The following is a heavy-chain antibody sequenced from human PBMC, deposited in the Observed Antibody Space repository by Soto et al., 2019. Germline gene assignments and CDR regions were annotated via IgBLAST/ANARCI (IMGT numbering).Heavy chain of an antibody. J-gene: IGHJ6*02. D-gene: IGHD6-13*01. CDR2: ISAYNGNT. V-gene: IGHV1-18*04. Sequence: ASVKVSCKASGYTFTSYGISWVRQAPGQGLEWMGWISAYNGNTNYAQKLQGRVTMTTDTSTSTAYMELRSLRSDDTAVYYCARVRSSWYNYYSYGMDVWGPGTRVTVSS. CDR1: GYTFTSYG. CDR3: ARVRSSWYNYYSYGMDV.